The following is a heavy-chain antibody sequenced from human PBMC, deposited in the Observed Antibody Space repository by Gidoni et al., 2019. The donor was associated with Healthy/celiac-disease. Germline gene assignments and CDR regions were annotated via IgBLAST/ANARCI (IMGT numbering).Heavy chain of an antibody. CDR3: ARGGSIAAAGSLEPKMEGYYYGMDV. CDR2: IYTSGST. Sequence: QVQLQESGPGLVKPSQTLSLTCTVSGGSISSGSYYWSWIRQPAGKGLEWIGRIYTSGSTNYNPSLKSRVTISVDTSKNQFSLKLSSVTAADTAVYYCARGGSIAAAGSLEPKMEGYYYGMDVWGQGTTVTVSS. D-gene: IGHD6-13*01. J-gene: IGHJ6*02. V-gene: IGHV4-61*02. CDR1: GGSISSGSYY.